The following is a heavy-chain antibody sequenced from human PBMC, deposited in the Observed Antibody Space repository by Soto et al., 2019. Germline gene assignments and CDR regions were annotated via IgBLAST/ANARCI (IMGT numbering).Heavy chain of an antibody. J-gene: IGHJ4*02. Sequence: EVQLLESGGGLVQPGGSLRLSCAASGFTFSSYAMSWVRQAPGKGLEWVSRIIGDGSGANYADSVRGRFTISRDNAKNTVYLEMNSLTDEDTAVYYCARVAVASRGIDYWGQGTLVTVSS. D-gene: IGHD6-19*01. CDR1: GFTFSSYA. CDR2: IIGDGSGA. V-gene: IGHV3-23*01. CDR3: ARVAVASRGIDY.